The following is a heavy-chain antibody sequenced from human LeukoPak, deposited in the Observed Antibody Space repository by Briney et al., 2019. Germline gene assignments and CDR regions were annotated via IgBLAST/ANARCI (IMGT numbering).Heavy chain of an antibody. CDR2: IYYSGST. Sequence: SETLSLTCTVSGGSISHSYWSWIRQSPGRGLEWIGYIYYSGSTNYNPSLKSRVTISVDTSKNKFSLIVTSVTAADTAVYFCARDGRGYCSGGSCYANNWFDPWGQGTLVTVSS. V-gene: IGHV4-59*12. CDR1: GGSISHSY. D-gene: IGHD2-15*01. CDR3: ARDGRGYCSGGSCYANNWFDP. J-gene: IGHJ5*02.